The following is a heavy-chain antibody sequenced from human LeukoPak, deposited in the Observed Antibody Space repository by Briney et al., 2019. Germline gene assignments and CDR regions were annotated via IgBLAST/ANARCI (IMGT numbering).Heavy chain of an antibody. D-gene: IGHD1-26*01. V-gene: IGHV4-4*07. Sequence: PSETLSLTSTVSGGSINDFYWNWIRQPAGKGLEWIGRIYTSGATNYNPSLKSRVTMSVDTSKTQFSLKLTSVTAADTAVYYCARDPFRSSFDSWGQGTLVTVSS. CDR2: IYTSGAT. CDR3: ARDPFRSSFDS. J-gene: IGHJ4*02. CDR1: GGSINDFY.